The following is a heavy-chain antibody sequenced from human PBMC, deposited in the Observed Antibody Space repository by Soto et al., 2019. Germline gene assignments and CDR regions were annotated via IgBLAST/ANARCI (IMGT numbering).Heavy chain of an antibody. CDR3: VRPSTQTRFWNWFDP. Sequence: EVRLVESGGRLVKPGESLRLSCIASGFPLSTYTMHCVRQAPGRGLEWVASISESRSSIYYADAVKGRFTISSDSANNSLFLPMNSLTAADTAIYYCVRPSTQTRFWNWFDPGGQGTLVTVSS. CDR1: GFPLSTYT. J-gene: IGHJ5*02. V-gene: IGHV3-21*02. CDR2: ISESRSSI.